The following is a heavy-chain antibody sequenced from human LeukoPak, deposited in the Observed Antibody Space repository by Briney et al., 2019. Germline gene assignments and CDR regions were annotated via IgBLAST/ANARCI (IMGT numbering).Heavy chain of an antibody. CDR2: INPNNGDT. Sequence: ASVKVSCKASGYTFTGYYMHWVRQAPGQGLEWMGWINPNNGDTNYAQKFQGRVTMTRDTSISTAYMELSRLRSDDTAVFYCAREEVIAAAGPTLDYWGQGALVTVSS. V-gene: IGHV1-2*02. D-gene: IGHD6-13*01. CDR3: AREEVIAAAGPTLDY. CDR1: GYTFTGYY. J-gene: IGHJ4*02.